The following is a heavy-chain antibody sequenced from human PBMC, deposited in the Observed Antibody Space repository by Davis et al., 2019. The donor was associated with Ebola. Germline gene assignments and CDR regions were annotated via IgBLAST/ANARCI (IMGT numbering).Heavy chain of an antibody. CDR3: ARGRGGGTKNWIDP. J-gene: IGHJ5*02. CDR1: GYTFTSYD. D-gene: IGHD2-15*01. Sequence: ASVKVSCKASGYTFTSYDINWVRQATGQGLEWMGWMNPNSGNTGYAQKFQGRVTMTRNTSISTVYMELSSLISEDTAVYYCARGRGGGTKNWIDPWGQGTLVTVSS. CDR2: MNPNSGNT. V-gene: IGHV1-8*01.